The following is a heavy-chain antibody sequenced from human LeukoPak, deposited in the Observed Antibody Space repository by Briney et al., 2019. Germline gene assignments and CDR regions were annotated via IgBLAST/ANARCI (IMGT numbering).Heavy chain of an antibody. V-gene: IGHV4-39*07. CDR1: GGSISSSSYY. CDR3: AREYTLYRSGWFLDY. J-gene: IGHJ4*02. Sequence: SETLSLTCTVSGGSISSSSYYWGWIRQPPGKGLEWIGSIYYSGSTYYNPSLRSRATISIDTSKHQFSLKLSSVTAADTAVYYCAREYTLYRSGWFLDYWGQGTVVTVSS. D-gene: IGHD6-19*01. CDR2: IYYSGST.